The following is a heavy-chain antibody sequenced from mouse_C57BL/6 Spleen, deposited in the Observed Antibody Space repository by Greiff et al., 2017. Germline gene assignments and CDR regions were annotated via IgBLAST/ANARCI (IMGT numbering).Heavy chain of an antibody. V-gene: IGHV5-17*01. CDR3: ARPISNLAWFAY. J-gene: IGHJ3*01. CDR1: GFTFSDYG. D-gene: IGHD2-5*01. CDR2: ISSGSSTI. Sequence: EVHLVESGGGLVKPGGSLKLSCAASGFTFSDYGMHWVRQAPEKGLEWVAYISSGSSTIYYADTVKGRFTISRDNAKNTLFLQMTSLRSEDTAMYYCARPISNLAWFAYWGQGTLVTVSA.